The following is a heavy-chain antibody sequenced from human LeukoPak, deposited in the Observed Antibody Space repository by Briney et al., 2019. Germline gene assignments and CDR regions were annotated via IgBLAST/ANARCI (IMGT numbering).Heavy chain of an antibody. CDR1: GFTFSSYA. CDR2: ISYDGSNK. J-gene: IGHJ6*02. V-gene: IGHV3-30-3*01. D-gene: IGHD3-3*01. Sequence: GRSLRLSCAASGFTFSSYAMHWVRQAPGKGLEWVAVISYDGSNKYYADSVKGRFTISRDNSKNTLYLQMNSLRAEDTAVYYCARDGLRTNYYYYGMDVWGQGTTVTVSS. CDR3: ARDGLRTNYYYYGMDV.